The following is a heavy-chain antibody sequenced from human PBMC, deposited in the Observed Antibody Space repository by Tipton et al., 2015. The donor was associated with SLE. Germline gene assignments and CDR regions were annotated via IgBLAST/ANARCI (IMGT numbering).Heavy chain of an antibody. V-gene: IGHV3-66*02. CDR3: AKAWGLGYCSGGSCWSMDV. D-gene: IGHD2-15*01. J-gene: IGHJ6*03. Sequence: SLRLSCAASGFTVSSNYMSWVRQAPGKGLEWVSVIYSGGSTYYADSVKGRFTISRDNSKNTLYLQMNSLRAEDTAVYYCAKAWGLGYCSGGSCWSMDVWGKGTTVTVSS. CDR2: IYSGGST. CDR1: GFTVSSNY.